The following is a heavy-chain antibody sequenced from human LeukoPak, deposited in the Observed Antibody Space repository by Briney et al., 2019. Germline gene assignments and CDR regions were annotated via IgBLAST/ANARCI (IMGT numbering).Heavy chain of an antibody. J-gene: IGHJ5*02. Sequence: SETLSLTCTVSAYSISNGFVWGWIRQPPGKGLEWIASIYHSGTTYYNPSLKSRVTMSVDTSKNQFSLRLSSATAADTAVYYCTRLSHVAGAPKVSWFDPWGQGTLVTVSS. D-gene: IGHD1-26*01. V-gene: IGHV4-38-2*02. CDR3: TRLSHVAGAPKVSWFDP. CDR1: AYSISNGFV. CDR2: IYHSGTT.